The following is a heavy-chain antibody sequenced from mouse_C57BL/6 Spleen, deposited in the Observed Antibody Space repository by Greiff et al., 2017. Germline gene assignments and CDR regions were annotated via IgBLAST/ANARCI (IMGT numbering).Heavy chain of an antibody. J-gene: IGHJ2*01. Sequence: QVQLQQSGAELAKPGASVKLSCKASGYTFTSYWMHWVKQRPGQGLEWIGYINPSSGYTKYNQKFKDKATLTADKSSSTAYMQLSSLTYEDSAVYYCARGYDGSSSHFDYWGQGTTLTVSS. CDR3: ARGYDGSSSHFDY. D-gene: IGHD1-1*01. V-gene: IGHV1-7*01. CDR2: INPSSGYT. CDR1: GYTFTSYW.